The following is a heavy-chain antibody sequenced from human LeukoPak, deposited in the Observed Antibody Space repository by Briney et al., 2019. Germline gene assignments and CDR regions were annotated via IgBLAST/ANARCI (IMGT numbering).Heavy chain of an antibody. V-gene: IGHV4-38-2*01. CDR2: IYYSGST. J-gene: IGHJ4*02. D-gene: IGHD6-13*01. CDR3: ATYSSSWYGPDFDY. CDR1: GFTFSSYG. Sequence: PGGSLRLSCAASGFTFSSYGMSWIRQPPGKGLEWIGSIYYSGSTYYNPSLKSRVTISVDTSKNQFSLKLSSVTAADTAVYYCATYSSSWYGPDFDYWGQGTLVTVSS.